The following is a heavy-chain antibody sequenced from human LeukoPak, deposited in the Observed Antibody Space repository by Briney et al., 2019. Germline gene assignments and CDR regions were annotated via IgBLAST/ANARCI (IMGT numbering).Heavy chain of an antibody. J-gene: IGHJ3*01. CDR1: GDSVSSGFYY. CDR3: ARPLNTGDVDAFDV. V-gene: IGHV4-61*01. CDR2: IYYTGST. Sequence: SETLSLTCVVSGDSVSSGFYYWSWIRQPPGKTLEWIGYIYYTGSTNYNPSLKSRVAISVDTSKNQFSLKVSAVTAADTAVYYCARPLNTGDVDAFDVWGQGTMVTVFS. D-gene: IGHD2-8*02.